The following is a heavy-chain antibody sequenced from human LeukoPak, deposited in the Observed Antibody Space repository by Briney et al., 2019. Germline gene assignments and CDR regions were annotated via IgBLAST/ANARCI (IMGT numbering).Heavy chain of an antibody. V-gene: IGHV5-10-1*01. D-gene: IGHD6-19*01. J-gene: IGHJ1*01. Sequence: GESLRISCKGSGYSFTSYWLSWVRPLPGKGLEWMGRIDPSDSYTNYSPSFQGHVTISADKSISTAYLQWSSLKASDTAMYYCAGAGIAVAGNAEYFQHWGQGTLVTVSS. CDR3: AGAGIAVAGNAEYFQH. CDR2: IDPSDSYT. CDR1: GYSFTSYW.